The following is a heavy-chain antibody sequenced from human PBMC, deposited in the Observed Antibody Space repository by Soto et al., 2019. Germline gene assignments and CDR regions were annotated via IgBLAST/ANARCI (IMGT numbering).Heavy chain of an antibody. D-gene: IGHD2-8*02. CDR3: VRVYCIAGGCELGPGFDY. Sequence: QLQQSGPGLVQPSQTLSLTCAISGDSVSSNSAVWNWIRQSPSRGLEWLGRIYYRAQWFYEYAVSVRSRVTISPDTSRNQFSLQLTSVTPEDTAVYYCVRVYCIAGGCELGPGFDYWGRGTLVTVSS. CDR2: IYYRAQWFY. CDR1: GDSVSSNSAV. V-gene: IGHV6-1*01. J-gene: IGHJ4*02.